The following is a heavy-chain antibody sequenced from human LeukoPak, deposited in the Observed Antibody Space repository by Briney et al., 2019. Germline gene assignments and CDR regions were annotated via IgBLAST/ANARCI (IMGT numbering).Heavy chain of an antibody. CDR3: ARDLDPLDY. D-gene: IGHD1-1*01. CDR2: IYTSGST. J-gene: IGHJ4*02. Sequence: PSETLSLTCTVSGYSISSGYYWNWIRQPAGKGLEWIGRIYTSGSTNYNPSLKSRVTISVDTSKNQFSLKLSSVTAADTAVYYCARDLDPLDYWGQGTLVTVSS. CDR1: GYSISSGYY. V-gene: IGHV4-61*02.